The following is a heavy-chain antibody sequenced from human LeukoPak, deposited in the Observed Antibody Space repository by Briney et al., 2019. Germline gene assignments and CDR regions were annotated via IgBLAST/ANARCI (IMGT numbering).Heavy chain of an antibody. CDR1: GGSISSSY. CDR2: IYYSGST. D-gene: IGHD6-13*01. Sequence: SETLSLTCTVSGGSISSSYWSWIRQPPGKGLEWIGYIYYSGSTNYNPSLKSRVTISVDTSKNQFSLKLSSVTAADTAVYYCARGLMMAVAGRGEFHYWGQGTLVTVSS. V-gene: IGHV4-59*01. J-gene: IGHJ4*02. CDR3: ARGLMMAVAGRGEFHY.